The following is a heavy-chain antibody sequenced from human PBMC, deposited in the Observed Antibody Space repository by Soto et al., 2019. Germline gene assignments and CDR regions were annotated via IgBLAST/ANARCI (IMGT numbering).Heavy chain of an antibody. Sequence: ASVKVSCKASGYTFTSYGISWVRQAPGQGLEWMGWISAYNGNTKYAQKLQGRVTMTTDTSTSTADMEVSSLRSEDTAVYYCSRVDPGETSPFDHWGQGTLVTVSS. J-gene: IGHJ4*02. D-gene: IGHD3-10*01. CDR1: GYTFTSYG. CDR2: ISAYNGNT. V-gene: IGHV1-18*01. CDR3: SRVDPGETSPFDH.